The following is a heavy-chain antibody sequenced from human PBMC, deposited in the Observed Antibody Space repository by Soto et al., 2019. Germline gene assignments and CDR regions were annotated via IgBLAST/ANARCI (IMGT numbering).Heavy chain of an antibody. Sequence: QLQLQESGPGLVQPSETLSLTCTVSGDSIRSDHYYWAWIRQPPGKGLEWIGSMHYSGETYQNPSLKSRVTIFVDTSKNQVSLKLTSVTAADTAIYYCARQGGNKFDYWGQGTLVTVSS. D-gene: IGHD3-16*01. V-gene: IGHV4-39*01. CDR2: MHYSGET. J-gene: IGHJ4*02. CDR1: GDSIRSDHYY. CDR3: ARQGGNKFDY.